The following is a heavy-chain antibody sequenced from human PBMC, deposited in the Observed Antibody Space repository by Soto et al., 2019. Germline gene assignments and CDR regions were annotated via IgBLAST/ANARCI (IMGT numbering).Heavy chain of an antibody. Sequence: ASVKVSCKASGYTITAHLLLWVRQAPGQGLEWMGWINPNSGGTNYAQKFQGRVTMTRDTSISTAYMELSRLRSDDTAVYYCADSYGMDVWGQGTTVTVSS. J-gene: IGHJ6*02. CDR1: GYTITAHL. CDR2: INPNSGGT. CDR3: ADSYGMDV. V-gene: IGHV1-2*02.